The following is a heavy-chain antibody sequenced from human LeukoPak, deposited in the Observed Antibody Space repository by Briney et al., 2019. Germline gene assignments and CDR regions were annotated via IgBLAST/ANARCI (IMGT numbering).Heavy chain of an antibody. Sequence: GGSLRLSCAASGLSFSSYGMHWVRQAPGKGLELVALIWFDGSKTSYADSVKGRFNISRDNSKKTVDLQMNSLRAEDTAVYYCAKALRYCSGGSCYDPYYYYGMDVWGQGTTVTVSS. D-gene: IGHD2-15*01. CDR3: AKALRYCSGGSCYDPYYYYGMDV. CDR2: IWFDGSKT. CDR1: GLSFSSYG. V-gene: IGHV3-33*03. J-gene: IGHJ6*02.